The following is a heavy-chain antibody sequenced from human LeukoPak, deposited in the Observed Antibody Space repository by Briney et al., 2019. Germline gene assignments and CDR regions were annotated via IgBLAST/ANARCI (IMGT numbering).Heavy chain of an antibody. CDR1: GFTFSSYG. D-gene: IGHD1-1*01. CDR2: ISYDGSNK. Sequence: GGSLRLSCAASGFTFSSYGMHWVRQAPGKGLEWVAVISYDGSNKYYADSVKGRFTISRDNSKNTLYLQMNSLRAEDTGVYYCATSVRGTYDAFDIWGQGTMVTVSS. CDR3: ATSVRGTYDAFDI. V-gene: IGHV3-30*03. J-gene: IGHJ3*02.